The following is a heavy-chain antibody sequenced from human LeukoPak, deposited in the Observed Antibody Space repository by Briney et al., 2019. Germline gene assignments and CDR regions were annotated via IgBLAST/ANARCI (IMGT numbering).Heavy chain of an antibody. CDR2: ISDSGSGGNT. J-gene: IGHJ6*03. V-gene: IGHV3-23*01. CDR3: AKQLRVYYYMDV. CDR1: GSTFSTDA. Sequence: GGSLRLSCAASGSTFSTDAMHWVRQAPGKGLEWVSTISDSGSGGNTYYADSVKGRFTISRDNSNNTLYLQMNSLRAEDTAVYYCAKQLRVYYYMDVWGKGTTVTVSS. D-gene: IGHD4-23*01.